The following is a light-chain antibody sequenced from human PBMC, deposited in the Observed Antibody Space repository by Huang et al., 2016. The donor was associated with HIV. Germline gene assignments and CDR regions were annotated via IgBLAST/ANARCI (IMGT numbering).Light chain of an antibody. CDR1: QNIDTY. V-gene: IGKV1-39*01. Sequence: DIQMTQSPSSLSASVGDRLTITCRASQNIDTYLNWDQQRPGKAPTLLISGASSLQSGVPSRFSGSGSGTDFTLTISSLQAEDIATYYCQQGYSSLITFGQGTRLDIK. J-gene: IGKJ5*01. CDR2: GAS. CDR3: QQGYSSLIT.